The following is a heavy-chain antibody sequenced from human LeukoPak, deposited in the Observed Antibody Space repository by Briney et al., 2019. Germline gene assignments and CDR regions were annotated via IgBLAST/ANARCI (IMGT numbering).Heavy chain of an antibody. CDR1: GFTFSSYW. CDR3: ASRYDSSGYQPSN. CDR2: IKQDGSEK. J-gene: IGHJ4*02. Sequence: PGGSLRLSCAASGFTFSSYWMSWVRQAPGKGLEWVANIKQDGSEKYYVDSVKGRCTISRDNAKNSLYLQMNSLRAEDTAVYYCASRYDSSGYQPSNWGQGTLVTVSS. D-gene: IGHD3-22*01. V-gene: IGHV3-7*01.